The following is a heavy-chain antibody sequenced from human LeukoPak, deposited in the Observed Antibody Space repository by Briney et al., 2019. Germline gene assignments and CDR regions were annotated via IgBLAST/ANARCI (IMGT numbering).Heavy chain of an antibody. Sequence: SETLSLTCTVSGGSISSGGYYWSWIRQHPGKGLEWIGYIYYSGSTSYNPSLKTRVTISVDTSKNQFSLKLSSVTAADTAVYYCARLGRGGISDYFDYWGQGTLVTVST. J-gene: IGHJ4*02. D-gene: IGHD1-14*01. CDR3: ARLGRGGISDYFDY. V-gene: IGHV4-61*08. CDR1: GGSISSGGYY. CDR2: IYYSGST.